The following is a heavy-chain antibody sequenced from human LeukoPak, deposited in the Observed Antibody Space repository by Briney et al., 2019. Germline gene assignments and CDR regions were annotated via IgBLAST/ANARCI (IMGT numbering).Heavy chain of an antibody. Sequence: GASVKVSCKASGYTFTSYGISWVRQAPGQGLEWMGWISAYNGNTNYAQKLQGRVTMTTDTSTSTAYMELRSLRSDDTAVYYCARDYQYYDILTGRYAFDIWGQGTMVTVSS. J-gene: IGHJ3*02. V-gene: IGHV1-18*01. CDR3: ARDYQYYDILTGRYAFDI. CDR1: GYTFTSYG. D-gene: IGHD3-9*01. CDR2: ISAYNGNT.